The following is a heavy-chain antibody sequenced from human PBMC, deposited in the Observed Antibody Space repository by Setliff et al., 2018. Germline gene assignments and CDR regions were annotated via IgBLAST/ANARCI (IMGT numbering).Heavy chain of an antibody. D-gene: IGHD2-21*01. Sequence: SETLSLTCAVSGYSINSPFTWGWIRQPPGKGLEWIGTIFDNGSTFYNPSLNSRVTMSIDTSKKEFSLRLSSVAAADTAVYYCASQRLARYFESWGQGILVTVSS. V-gene: IGHV4-38-2*01. CDR2: IFDNGST. CDR1: GYSINSPFT. J-gene: IGHJ4*02. CDR3: ASQRLARYFES.